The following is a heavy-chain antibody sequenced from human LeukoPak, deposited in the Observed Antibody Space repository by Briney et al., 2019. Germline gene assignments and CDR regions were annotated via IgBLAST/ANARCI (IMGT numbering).Heavy chain of an antibody. CDR3: ATTTVTRSSGMDV. CDR2: IYYSGST. Sequence: SETLSLTCTVSGGSISSRGYYWSWIRQHPGKGLEWIGYIYYSGSTYYNPSLKSRVTISVDTSKNQFSLKLSSVTAADTAVYYCATTTVTRSSGMDVWGQGTTVTVSS. D-gene: IGHD4-17*01. V-gene: IGHV4-31*03. CDR1: GGSISSRGYY. J-gene: IGHJ6*02.